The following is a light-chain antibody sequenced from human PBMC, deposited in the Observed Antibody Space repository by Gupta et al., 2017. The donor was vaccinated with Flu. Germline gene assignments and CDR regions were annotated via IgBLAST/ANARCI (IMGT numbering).Light chain of an antibody. J-gene: IGLJ2*01. V-gene: IGLV1-40*01. Sequence: QSALTPPLAESGAPGQSVTISCTGNSSNFGAGYAVQWYQQVPGTAPKLLPYGNNNRPSGVPDRFSGSKSGTSASLAITGLQTEDEADYYCQSHDSSLSGVVFGGGTKLTVL. CDR1: SSNFGAGYA. CDR3: QSHDSSLSGVV. CDR2: GNN.